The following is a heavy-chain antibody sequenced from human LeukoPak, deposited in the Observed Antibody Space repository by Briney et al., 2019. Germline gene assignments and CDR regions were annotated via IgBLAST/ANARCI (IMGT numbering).Heavy chain of an antibody. D-gene: IGHD4-17*01. J-gene: IGHJ4*02. CDR1: GFTFRSYA. CDR3: AKDPYGDYVRYFDY. CDR2: ISGSGGGT. Sequence: GGSLRLSCAASGFTFRSYAMNWVRQAPGKGLEWVSGISGSGGGTYYADSVKGRFTISRDNSKNTLYLQMNSLRAEDTAVYYCAKDPYGDYVRYFDYLGQGTLVTVSS. V-gene: IGHV3-23*01.